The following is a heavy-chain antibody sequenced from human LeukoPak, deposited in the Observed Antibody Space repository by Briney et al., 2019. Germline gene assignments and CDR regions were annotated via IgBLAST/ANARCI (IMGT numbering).Heavy chain of an antibody. Sequence: PSETLSLTCLVSGASISSGGYYWSWIRQHPEKGLEWIGYISFSGSTMYTPSLASRVTISADTSQNHFSLKLSSVTAADTAVYYCARISGTHFRLFDYWGQGSLVSVSS. V-gene: IGHV4-31*02. CDR1: GASISSGGYY. D-gene: IGHD1-26*01. CDR2: ISFSGST. J-gene: IGHJ4*01. CDR3: ARISGTHFRLFDY.